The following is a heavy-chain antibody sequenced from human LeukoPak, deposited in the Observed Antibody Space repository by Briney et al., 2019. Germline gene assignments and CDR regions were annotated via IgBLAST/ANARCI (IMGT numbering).Heavy chain of an antibody. CDR1: GYSISYYY. D-gene: IGHD3-10*01. CDR2: VYYSGNT. CDR3: ARELDGNGGWFDT. J-gene: IGHJ5*02. Sequence: SETLSLTCTVSGYSISYYYWTWIRQPPGRGLEWIGEVYYSGNTHYNPSLKSRVTISIDTSKNQFFLRLRSVTAADTDLYYCARELDGNGGWFDTWGQGALVTVSS. V-gene: IGHV4-59*12.